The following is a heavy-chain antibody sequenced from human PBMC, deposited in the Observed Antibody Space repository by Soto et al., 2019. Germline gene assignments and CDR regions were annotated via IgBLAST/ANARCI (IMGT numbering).Heavy chain of an antibody. J-gene: IGHJ4*02. V-gene: IGHV3-23*01. CDR2: ISGSGGST. CDR3: AKDLMGPYSNGPKRSDY. D-gene: IGHD4-4*01. Sequence: PGGSLRLSCAASGFTFSSYAMSWVRQAPGKGLEWVSAISGSGGSTYYADSVKGRFTISRDNSKNTLYLQMNSLRAEDTAVYYCAKDLMGPYSNGPKRSDYWGQGTLVTVSS. CDR1: GFTFSSYA.